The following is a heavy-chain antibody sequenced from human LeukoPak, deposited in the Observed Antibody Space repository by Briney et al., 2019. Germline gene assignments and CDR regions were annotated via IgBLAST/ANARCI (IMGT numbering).Heavy chain of an antibody. Sequence: PSETLSLTCTVSGGSISSSSYYWGWIRQPPGKGLEWIGSIYYSGSTYYNPSLKSRVTISVDTSKNQFSLKQSSVTAADTAVYYCAHTAAGSLFDYWGQGTLVTVSS. J-gene: IGHJ4*02. CDR1: GGSISSSSYY. CDR3: AHTAAGSLFDY. CDR2: IYYSGST. V-gene: IGHV4-39*07. D-gene: IGHD6-13*01.